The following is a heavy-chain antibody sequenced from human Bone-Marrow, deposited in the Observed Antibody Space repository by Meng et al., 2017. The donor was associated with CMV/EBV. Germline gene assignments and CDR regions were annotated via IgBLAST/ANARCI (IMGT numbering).Heavy chain of an antibody. CDR3: ARESLLWFGESQSRPNKMPVDI. Sequence: SVKVSCKASGGTFSSYAISWVRQAPGQGLEWMGGIIPIFGTANYAQKFQGRVTITTDESTSTAYMELSSLRSEDTAVYYCARESLLWFGESQSRPNKMPVDIWGQGTMVTVSS. V-gene: IGHV1-69*05. CDR1: GGTFSSYA. D-gene: IGHD3-10*01. CDR2: IIPIFGTA. J-gene: IGHJ3*02.